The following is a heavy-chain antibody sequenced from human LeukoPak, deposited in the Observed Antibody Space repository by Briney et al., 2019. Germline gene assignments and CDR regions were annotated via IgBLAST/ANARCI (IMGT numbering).Heavy chain of an antibody. CDR1: GGSLSGDY. CDR3: ARTNAFGN. CDR2: IYYTGTT. J-gene: IGHJ3*02. Sequence: SETLSLTCTVSGGSLSGDYWNWIRQPPGKGLEWIGYIYYTGTTDYSPSLKSRVTISLDMSKNQFSLKLRSVTAADTAVYYCARTNAFGNRGQGAMVTVSS. V-gene: IGHV4-59*01.